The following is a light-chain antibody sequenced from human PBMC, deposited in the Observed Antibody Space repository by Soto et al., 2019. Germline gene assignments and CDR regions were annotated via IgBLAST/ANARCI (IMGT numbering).Light chain of an antibody. J-gene: IGKJ2*01. CDR1: QSISTY. V-gene: IGKV1-39*01. CDR2: AAS. Sequence: DIQMTQSPSSLSASVGDRVTITCRASQSISTYLNWYQQKPGKAPKLLIYAASSLQSGVPSRFSGSGSGTDFTLTISSLQPEDYATYCCQQCYSTPPTFGQGTKLEIK. CDR3: QQCYSTPPT.